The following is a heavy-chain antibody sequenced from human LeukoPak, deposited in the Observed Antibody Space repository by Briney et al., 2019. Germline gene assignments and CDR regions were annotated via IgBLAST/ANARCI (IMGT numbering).Heavy chain of an antibody. CDR3: ATREDSSDTSGTSYDALDI. D-gene: IGHD3-22*01. J-gene: IGHJ3*02. CDR1: GGSFSAFF. CDR2: VGHSGSA. V-gene: IGHV4-34*01. Sequence: PSETLSLTCAVSGGSFSAFFWRWIRQPPGKGLEWIGDVGHSGSADYNPSLKSRVTVSADPSKTQFSLKLTSVTAADTAVYYCATREDSSDTSGTSYDALDIWAKGQWSPSLQ.